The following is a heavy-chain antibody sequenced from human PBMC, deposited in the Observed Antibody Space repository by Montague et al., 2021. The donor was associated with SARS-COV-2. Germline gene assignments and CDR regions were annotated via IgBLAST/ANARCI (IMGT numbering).Heavy chain of an antibody. V-gene: IGHV4-59*01. CDR3: ARGSGDY. CDR2: IYYTGSV. CDR1: GDSISSYY. Sequence: SETLSLTCTVSGDSISSYYWSWIRQPPGKGLEWIGYIYYTGSVNYNPSLKGRVTISVDTSKNQFSLKLSSVTAADTAVYYCARGSGDYWGQGTLVTVSS. D-gene: IGHD7-27*01. J-gene: IGHJ4*02.